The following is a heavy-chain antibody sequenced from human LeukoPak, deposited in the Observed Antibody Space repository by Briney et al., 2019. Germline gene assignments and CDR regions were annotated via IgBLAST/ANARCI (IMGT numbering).Heavy chain of an antibody. CDR1: GGSISSGGYY. Sequence: TSQTLSLTCTVSGGSISSGGYYWSWVRQPPGKGLEWIGEINHSGSTNYNPSLKSRVTISVDTSKNQFSLKLSSVTAADTAVYYCARVSGGSSRHTHYFDYWGQGTLVTVSS. V-gene: IGHV4-30-2*01. CDR2: INHSGST. J-gene: IGHJ4*02. CDR3: ARVSGGSSRHTHYFDY. D-gene: IGHD6-13*01.